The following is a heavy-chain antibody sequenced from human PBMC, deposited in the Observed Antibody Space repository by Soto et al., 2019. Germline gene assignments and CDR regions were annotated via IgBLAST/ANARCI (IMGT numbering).Heavy chain of an antibody. D-gene: IGHD5-18*01. CDR2: IYPGDSDT. CDR1: GYSFTSYW. J-gene: IGHJ4*02. Sequence: GESLKISCKCSGYSFTSYWIGWVRQMPGKGLEWMGIIYPGDSDTRYSPSFQGQVTISADKSISTAYLQWSSLKASDTAMYYCARHGPYRGYSYGYWGQGTQVTVSS. CDR3: ARHGPYRGYSYGY. V-gene: IGHV5-51*01.